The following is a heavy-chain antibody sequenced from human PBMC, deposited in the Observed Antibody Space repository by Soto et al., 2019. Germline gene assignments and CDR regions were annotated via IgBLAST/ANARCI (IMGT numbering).Heavy chain of an antibody. CDR3: ARVAPSGGSVPRFDP. CDR2: INAGNGNT. CDR1: GYTFTTYN. J-gene: IGHJ5*02. Sequence: ASVKVSCKAFGYTFTTYNIHWLRQAPGQGLEWMGWINAGNGNTRSSRKFQGRVTITRDTSATTAYLEVDSLRSEDTAIYYCARVAPSGGSVPRFDPRGQGTLVTVSS. V-gene: IGHV1-3*01. D-gene: IGHD3-10*01.